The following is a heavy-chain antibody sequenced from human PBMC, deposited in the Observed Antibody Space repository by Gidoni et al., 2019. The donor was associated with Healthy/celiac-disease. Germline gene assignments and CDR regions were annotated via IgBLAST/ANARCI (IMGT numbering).Heavy chain of an antibody. J-gene: IGHJ4*02. V-gene: IGHV3-23*04. CDR2: ISGSGGST. D-gene: IGHD3-22*01. CDR1: GFTFSSYA. CDR3: AKESLDYSRIVVVILDY. Sequence: EVQLVESGGGLVQPGGSLRLSCAASGFTFSSYAMSWVHQAPGKGLEWVSAISGSGGSTYYADSVKGRFTISRDNSKNTLYLQMNSLRAEDTAVYYCAKESLDYSRIVVVILDYWGQGTLVTVSS.